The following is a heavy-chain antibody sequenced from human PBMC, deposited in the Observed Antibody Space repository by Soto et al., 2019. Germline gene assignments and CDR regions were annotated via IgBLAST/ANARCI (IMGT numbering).Heavy chain of an antibody. Sequence: SGPTLVNPTQTLTLTCTFSGFSLSSSGVGVGWIRQPPGKALEWLALIYWNDDKRYSPSLKSRLTITKDTSKNQVVLTMTNMEHVDTATYYCEHRQGQGKWLVRRQVDWFDHWGPGTQVTVS. CDR3: EHRQGQGKWLVRRQVDWFDH. V-gene: IGHV2-5*01. CDR1: GFSLSSSGVG. J-gene: IGHJ5*02. D-gene: IGHD6-19*01. CDR2: IYWNDDK.